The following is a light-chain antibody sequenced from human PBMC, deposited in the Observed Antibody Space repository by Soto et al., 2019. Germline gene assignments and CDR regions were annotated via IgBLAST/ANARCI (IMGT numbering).Light chain of an antibody. CDR3: RHYNNWPPET. J-gene: IGKJ1*01. CDR1: QSISSN. Sequence: EIVMTQSPATLSVSPGEIATLSFSASQSISSNLAWYQQKPGQAPRLLIYGASTRATGIPARFSGSGSGTEFNLTISSLQSEDFAIYYCRHYNNWPPETFGQGTKVDIK. CDR2: GAS. V-gene: IGKV3-15*01.